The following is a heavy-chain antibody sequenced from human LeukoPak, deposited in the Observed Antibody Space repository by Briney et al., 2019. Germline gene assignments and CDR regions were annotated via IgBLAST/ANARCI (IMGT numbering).Heavy chain of an antibody. V-gene: IGHV3-74*01. CDR3: ARADGSILLDY. D-gene: IGHD5-24*01. Sequence: GGSLRLSCAASGFTFSSYWMHWVRQAPGKGLVWVSRINSDGSSTSYADSVKGRFTISRDNAKDTLYLQMNSLRAEDTAVYYCARADGSILLDYWGQGTLVTVSS. CDR2: INSDGSST. CDR1: GFTFSSYW. J-gene: IGHJ4*02.